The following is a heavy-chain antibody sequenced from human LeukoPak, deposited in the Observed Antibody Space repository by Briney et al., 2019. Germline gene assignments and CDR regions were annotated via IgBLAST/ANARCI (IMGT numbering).Heavy chain of an antibody. V-gene: IGHV3-30*02. D-gene: IGHD3-10*01. CDR2: IRYDGSNK. CDR1: GFTFSSYG. J-gene: IGHJ4*02. Sequence: QPGGSLRLSCAASGFTFSSYGIHWVRQAPGKGLEWVAFIRYDGSNKYYADSVKGRFTISRDNSKNTLYLQMNSLRVEDTAMYYCAKDYQRAYFYGSGSDYWGQGTRVTVSS. CDR3: AKDYQRAYFYGSGSDY.